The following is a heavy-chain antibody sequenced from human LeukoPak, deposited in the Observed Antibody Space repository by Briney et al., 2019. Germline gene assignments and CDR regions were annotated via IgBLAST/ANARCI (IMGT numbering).Heavy chain of an antibody. D-gene: IGHD5-12*01. CDR2: IHTSGST. J-gene: IGHJ4*02. CDR1: GGSITSYY. Sequence: SETLSLTCTVSGGSITSYYWSWIRQPAGKGLEWIGRIHTSGSTHYNPSLKSRVTMYIDTSKNQFSLKLSSVTAADTAMYYCAKSNGYGLIDYWGQGTLVTVSS. CDR3: AKSNGYGLIDY. V-gene: IGHV4-4*07.